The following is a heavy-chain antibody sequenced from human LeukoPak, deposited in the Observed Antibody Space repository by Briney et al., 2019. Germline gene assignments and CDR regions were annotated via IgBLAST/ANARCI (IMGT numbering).Heavy chain of an antibody. Sequence: SETLSLTCAVYGGSFSGYYWSWIRQPPGKGLEWIGEINHSGSTNYNPSLKSRVTISVDTSKNQFSLKLSSVTAADTAVYYCARMNHYYDSSGYYYHWYFDLWGRGTLVTVSS. CDR2: INHSGST. J-gene: IGHJ2*01. D-gene: IGHD3-22*01. V-gene: IGHV4-34*01. CDR3: ARMNHYYDSSGYYYHWYFDL. CDR1: GGSFSGYY.